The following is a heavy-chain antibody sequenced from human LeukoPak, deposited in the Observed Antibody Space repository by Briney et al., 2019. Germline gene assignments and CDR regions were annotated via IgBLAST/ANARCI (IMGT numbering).Heavy chain of an antibody. J-gene: IGHJ2*01. CDR1: GGSISSSSYY. V-gene: IGHV4-39*01. CDR3: ARRVLRTDWYFDL. Sequence: SETLSLTCTVSGGSISSSSYYWGWIRQPPGKGLEWIGSIYYSGSTYSNPSLKSRVTISVDTSKNQFSLKLSSVTAADTAVYYCARRVLRTDWYFDLWGRGTLVTVSS. D-gene: IGHD3/OR15-3a*01. CDR2: IYYSGST.